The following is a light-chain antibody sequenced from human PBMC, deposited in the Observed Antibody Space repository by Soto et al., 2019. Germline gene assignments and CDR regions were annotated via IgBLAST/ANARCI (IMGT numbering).Light chain of an antibody. CDR1: QSISSW. J-gene: IGKJ1*01. V-gene: IGKV1-5*03. Sequence: IQMTQSPSTLSASVGDRVTINCRASQSISSWLAWYQQKPGKAPKLLIYKAASLESGVPSRFSGSGSGTEFTLTISSLQPEDFGTYYCQQCYMGWTFGQGTKVDIK. CDR2: KAA. CDR3: QQCYMGWT.